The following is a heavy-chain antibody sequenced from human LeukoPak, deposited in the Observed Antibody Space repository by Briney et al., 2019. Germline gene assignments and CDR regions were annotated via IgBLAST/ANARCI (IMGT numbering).Heavy chain of an antibody. CDR1: GFTFSSYA. D-gene: IGHD6-19*01. Sequence: GGSLRLSCAASGFTFSSYAMSWVRQAPGKGLEWVSAISGSGGSTYYADSVKGRFTISRDNAKNTLYLQMNSLRAEDTAVYYCARDALPAVAGTPHWGQGTLVTVSS. CDR3: ARDALPAVAGTPH. V-gene: IGHV3-23*01. CDR2: ISGSGGST. J-gene: IGHJ4*02.